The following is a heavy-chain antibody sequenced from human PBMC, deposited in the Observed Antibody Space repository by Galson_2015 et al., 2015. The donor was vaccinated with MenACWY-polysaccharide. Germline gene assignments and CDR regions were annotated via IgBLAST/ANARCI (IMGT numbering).Heavy chain of an antibody. CDR3: GSGAGHSDFHC. V-gene: IGHV3-15*01. CDR2: IKSKNDGGST. Sequence: SLRLSCAASGIPFSDAWLSWARQAPGKGLEWVGRIKSKNDGGSTDYAAPVKGRFTISRDDSKNTLFLQMNNQKTEDTSVYYCGSGAGHSDFHCWGQGTLVTVSS. CDR1: GIPFSDAW. J-gene: IGHJ4*02.